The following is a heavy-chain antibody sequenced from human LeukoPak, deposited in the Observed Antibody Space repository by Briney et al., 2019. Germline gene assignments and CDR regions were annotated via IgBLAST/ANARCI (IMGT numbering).Heavy chain of an antibody. D-gene: IGHD4-11*01. V-gene: IGHV1-69*05. Sequence: SVKVSCKVSGGTFTSYATSGVRQAPGQGLEWVGGIIPIFGTANYTQKFQGRVTITTDESTSTAYLELSSLRSEDTAVYYCATGVTTVGKYYFDYWGQGTLVTVSS. CDR1: GGTFTSYA. J-gene: IGHJ4*02. CDR2: IIPIFGTA. CDR3: ATGVTTVGKYYFDY.